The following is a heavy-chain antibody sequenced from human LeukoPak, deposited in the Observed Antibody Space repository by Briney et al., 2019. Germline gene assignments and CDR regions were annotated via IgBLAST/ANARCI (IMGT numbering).Heavy chain of an antibody. CDR1: GFTFSSYG. CDR3: ASGRAAAGTGYYFDY. V-gene: IGHV3-33*01. Sequence: GRSLRLSCAASGFTFSSYGMHWVRQAPGKGLEWVAVIWYDGSNKYYADSVKGRFTISRDNSKNTLYLQMNSLTAEDTAVYYCASGRAAAGTGYYFDYWGQGTLVTVSS. CDR2: IWYDGSNK. D-gene: IGHD6-13*01. J-gene: IGHJ4*02.